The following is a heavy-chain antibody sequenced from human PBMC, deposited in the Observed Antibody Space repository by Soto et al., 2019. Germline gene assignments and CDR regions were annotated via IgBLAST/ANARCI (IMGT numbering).Heavy chain of an antibody. D-gene: IGHD3-22*01. Sequence: PSETLSLTCTVSGGSVSSGSYYWSWIRQPPGKGVEWIGYIYYSGSTNYNPSLKSRVTISVDTSKNQFSLKLSSVTAADTAVYYCARDGXQSQLNYYDSSGYYYVYWGPGTLVTVSS. CDR1: GGSVSSGSYY. CDR2: IYYSGST. V-gene: IGHV4-61*01. J-gene: IGHJ4*02. CDR3: ARDGXQSQLNYYDSSGYYYVY.